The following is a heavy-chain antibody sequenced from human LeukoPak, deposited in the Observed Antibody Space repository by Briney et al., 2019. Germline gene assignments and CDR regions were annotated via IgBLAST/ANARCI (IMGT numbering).Heavy chain of an antibody. CDR1: GFTFRSYA. D-gene: IGHD4-17*01. CDR3: ARGKSNYGDYVDY. CDR2: ISSSSSYI. J-gene: IGHJ4*02. Sequence: GGSLRLSCEASGFTFRSYAMSWVRQAPGKGLEWVSSISSSSSYIYYADSVKGRFTISRDNAKNSLCLQMNSLRAEDTAVYYCARGKSNYGDYVDYWGQGTLVTVSS. V-gene: IGHV3-21*01.